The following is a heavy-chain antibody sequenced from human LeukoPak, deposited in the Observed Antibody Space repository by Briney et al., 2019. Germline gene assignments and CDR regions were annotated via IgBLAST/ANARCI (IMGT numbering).Heavy chain of an antibody. Sequence: SETLSLTCTVSGGSISSYYWSWIRQPAGKGLEWIGRIYTSGSTNYNPSLKSRVTMSVDTSKNQFSLKLSSVTAADTAVYYCARDSDYGYPGPFDDWGQGTPVTASS. D-gene: IGHD5-18*01. J-gene: IGHJ4*02. CDR2: IYTSGST. CDR3: ARDSDYGYPGPFDD. V-gene: IGHV4-4*07. CDR1: GGSISSYY.